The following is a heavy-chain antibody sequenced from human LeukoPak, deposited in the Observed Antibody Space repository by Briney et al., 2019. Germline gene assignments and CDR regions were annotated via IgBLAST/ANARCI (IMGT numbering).Heavy chain of an antibody. Sequence: GGSLRLSCTGSVFPFNIFAMNWVRQAPGQGLEWVSGLSRGGETTNYADSVKGRFTVSRDTSKNMVFLQMNDLRPEDTAVYYCAKEQRIRHCSEGVCMEGYYFDYWGQGSLVTVSS. CDR1: VFPFNIFA. D-gene: IGHD2-8*01. J-gene: IGHJ4*02. V-gene: IGHV3-23*01. CDR3: AKEQRIRHCSEGVCMEGYYFDY. CDR2: LSRGGETT.